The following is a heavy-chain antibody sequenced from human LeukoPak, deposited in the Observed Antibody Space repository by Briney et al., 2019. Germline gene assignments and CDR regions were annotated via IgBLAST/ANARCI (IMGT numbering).Heavy chain of an antibody. D-gene: IGHD6-19*01. CDR1: GFTFSSYG. V-gene: IGHV3-21*01. CDR3: AREGGSGWYSGWFDP. Sequence: GGSLRLSCAASGFTFSSYGMSWVRQAPGKGLEWVSSISSSSSYIYYADSVKGRFTISRDNAKNSLYLQMNSLRAEDTALYYCAREGGSGWYSGWFDPWGQGTLVTVSS. J-gene: IGHJ5*02. CDR2: ISSSSSYI.